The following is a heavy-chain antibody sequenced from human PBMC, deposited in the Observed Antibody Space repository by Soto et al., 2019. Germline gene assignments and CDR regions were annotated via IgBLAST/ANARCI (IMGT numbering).Heavy chain of an antibody. J-gene: IGHJ4*02. V-gene: IGHV3-23*01. D-gene: IGHD6-13*01. CDR3: AKFKQQLKPWFDY. CDR2: ISGSGGST. CDR1: GFTFSSYS. Sequence: GESLKISCAASGFTFSSYSMSWVRQAPGKGLEWVSAISGSGGSTYYADSVKGRFTISRDNSKNTLYLQMNSLRAEDTAVYYCAKFKQQLKPWFDYWGQGTLVTVSS.